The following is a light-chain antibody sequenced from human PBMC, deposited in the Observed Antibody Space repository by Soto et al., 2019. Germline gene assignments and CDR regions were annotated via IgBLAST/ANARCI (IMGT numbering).Light chain of an antibody. CDR3: SSYSTTSSPHVL. V-gene: IGLV1-40*01. CDR1: SSNIGANYD. J-gene: IGLJ2*01. Sequence: QSVLTQPPSVSGAPGQRVTISCTGSSSNIGANYDVHWYQQRPGSAPKLLIFANNNRPSGVPDRFSGSKSGTSASLAITGLQAEDEADYFCSSYSTTSSPHVLFGGGTQLTVL. CDR2: ANN.